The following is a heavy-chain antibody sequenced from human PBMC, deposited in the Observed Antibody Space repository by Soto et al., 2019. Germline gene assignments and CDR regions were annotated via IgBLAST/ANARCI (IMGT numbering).Heavy chain of an antibody. CDR2: IWYDGSNK. CDR3: ARPYDFWSGYPPFDY. CDR1: GFTFSSYG. D-gene: IGHD3-3*01. J-gene: IGHJ4*02. V-gene: IGHV3-33*01. Sequence: QVQLVESGGGVVQPGRSLRLSCAASGFTFSSYGMHWVRQAPGKGLERVAVIWYDGSNKYYADSVKGRFTISRDNSKNTLYLQMNSLRAEDTAVYYCARPYDFWSGYPPFDYWGQGTLVTVSS.